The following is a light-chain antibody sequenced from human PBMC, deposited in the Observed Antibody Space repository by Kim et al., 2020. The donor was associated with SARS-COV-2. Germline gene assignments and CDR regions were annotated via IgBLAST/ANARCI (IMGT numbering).Light chain of an antibody. Sequence: DVVMTQSPLSLPVTLGQPASISCRSSQSLVHSDGNTHLNWFQQRPGQSPRPLIYKVSNRDSGVPDRFSGSGSGTDFTLKISRVEAEDVAVYYCMQGTHWPVTFGPGTQLEIK. CDR3: MQGTHWPVT. V-gene: IGKV2-30*02. CDR1: QSLVHSDGNTH. J-gene: IGKJ5*01. CDR2: KVS.